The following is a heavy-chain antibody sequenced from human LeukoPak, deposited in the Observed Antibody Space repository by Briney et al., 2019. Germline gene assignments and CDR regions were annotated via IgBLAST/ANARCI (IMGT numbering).Heavy chain of an antibody. V-gene: IGHV3-23*01. J-gene: IGHJ3*02. Sequence: GGSLRLSCAASGFTFSSYGMSWVRQAPGKGLEWVSAISGSGGSTYYADSVKGRFTISRDNSKNTLYLQMNSLRAEDTAVYYCAKDTGTYYYGSGPTDAFDIWGQGTMVTVSS. D-gene: IGHD3-10*01. CDR2: ISGSGGST. CDR1: GFTFSSYG. CDR3: AKDTGTYYYGSGPTDAFDI.